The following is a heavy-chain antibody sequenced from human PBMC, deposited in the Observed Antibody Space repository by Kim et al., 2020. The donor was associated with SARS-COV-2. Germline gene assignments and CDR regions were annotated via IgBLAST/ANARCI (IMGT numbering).Heavy chain of an antibody. CDR1: GYTFTSYA. J-gene: IGHJ4*02. CDR3: ARDRVGQGSYYFDY. V-gene: IGHV1-3*01. D-gene: IGHD2-15*01. CDR2: INAGNGNT. Sequence: ASVKVSCKASGYTFTSYAMHWVRQAPGQRLEWMGWINAGNGNTKYSQKFQGRVTITRDTSASTAYMELSSLRSEDTAVYYCARDRVGQGSYYFDYWGQGTLVPVSS.